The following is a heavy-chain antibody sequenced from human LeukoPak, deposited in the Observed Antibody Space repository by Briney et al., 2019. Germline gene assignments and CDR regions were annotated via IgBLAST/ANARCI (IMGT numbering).Heavy chain of an antibody. CDR2: ISSSSTI. CDR1: GFTFSSYS. D-gene: IGHD6-13*01. V-gene: IGHV3-48*04. J-gene: IGHJ4*02. CDR3: ARDREGRGYSSSWYLPGY. Sequence: GGSLRLSCAASGFTFSSYSMNWVRQAPGKGLEWVSYISSSSTIYYADSVKGRFTISRDNAKNSLYLQMNSLRAEDTAVYYCARDREGRGYSSSWYLPGYWGQGTLVTVSS.